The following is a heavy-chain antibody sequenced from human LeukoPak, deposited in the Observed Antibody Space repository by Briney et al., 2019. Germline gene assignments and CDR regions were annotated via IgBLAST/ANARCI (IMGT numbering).Heavy chain of an antibody. CDR2: INPNSGGT. V-gene: IGHV1-2*02. D-gene: IGHD3-3*01. Sequence: GASVKVSCKASGYTFTGYYMHWVRQAPGQGLEWMGWINPNSGGTNYAQKLQGRVTMTTDTSTSTAYMELRSLRSDDTAVYYCARYDSFGVANDWCFDLWGRGTLVTVSS. CDR1: GYTFTGYY. CDR3: ARYDSFGVANDWCFDL. J-gene: IGHJ2*01.